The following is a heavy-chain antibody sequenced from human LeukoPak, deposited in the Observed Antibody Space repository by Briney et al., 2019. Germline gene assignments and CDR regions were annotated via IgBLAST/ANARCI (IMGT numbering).Heavy chain of an antibody. CDR2: TRDKTHSYST. D-gene: IGHD3-22*01. J-gene: IGHJ4*02. Sequence: GGSLRLSCAASGFILSDHYMDWVRQAPGKGLEWVGRTRDKTHSYSTEYAASVKGRFTISRDDSKNSLYLQMNSLKTEDTAVYYCAREGLDRSSGYYFIDYWGQGTLVTVSS. CDR3: AREGLDRSSGYYFIDY. V-gene: IGHV3-72*01. CDR1: GFILSDHY.